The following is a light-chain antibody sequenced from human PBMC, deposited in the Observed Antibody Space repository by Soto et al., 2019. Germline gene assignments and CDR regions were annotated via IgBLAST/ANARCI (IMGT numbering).Light chain of an antibody. Sequence: DIQLTQSPSPLSASVGDRVAITCLASQSISTYLNWYQQKPGKAPKVLIYAASNLQSGVPPRFSGSGSGTDFTLTISSLQPEDVATYLCQQSYRTPITFGQGTRLEIK. CDR2: AAS. J-gene: IGKJ5*01. CDR3: QQSYRTPIT. V-gene: IGKV1-39*01. CDR1: QSISTY.